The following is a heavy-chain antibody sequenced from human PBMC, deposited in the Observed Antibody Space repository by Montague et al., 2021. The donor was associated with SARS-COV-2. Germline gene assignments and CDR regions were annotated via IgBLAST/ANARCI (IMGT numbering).Heavy chain of an antibody. J-gene: IGHJ4*02. D-gene: IGHD3-22*01. CDR3: VRGGTMTVVVFDY. V-gene: IGHV4-4*02. CDR2: IFRSGDG. Sequence: SETLSLTCTVSGDSISNSNWWTWVRQSPGRGLEWIGEIFRSGDGNYNPSLKSRVTMSVDMSRNQFSLSLSNVTAADTAIYYCVRGGTMTVVVFDYWGQGTLATVSS. CDR1: GDSISNSNW.